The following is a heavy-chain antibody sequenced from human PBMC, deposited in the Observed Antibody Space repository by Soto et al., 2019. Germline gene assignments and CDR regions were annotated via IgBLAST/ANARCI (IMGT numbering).Heavy chain of an antibody. J-gene: IGHJ4*02. V-gene: IGHV4-59*08. Sequence: SETLSLTCTVSGGSISSYYWSWIRQPPGKGLEWIGYIYYSGSTNYNPSLKSRVTISVDSSKNQFSLKLDSVTAADTAVFYCARLGGYYQAFDSWGQGTLVTVSS. CDR3: ARLGGYYQAFDS. D-gene: IGHD3-22*01. CDR2: IYYSGST. CDR1: GGSISSYY.